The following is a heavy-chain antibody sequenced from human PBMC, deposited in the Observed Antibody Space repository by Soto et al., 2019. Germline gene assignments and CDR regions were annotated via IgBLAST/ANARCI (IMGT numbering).Heavy chain of an antibody. D-gene: IGHD6-13*01. Sequence: QVQLVQSGAEVKKPGASVKVSCKASGYTFTGYYMHWVRQAPGQGHEWMGWVNPNSGGTNYAQNFQGWDTMTRDTSISTAYMGLSKMRSDDTAMYYCARVSSSWYYFDYWGQGTLVTVSS. CDR3: ARVSSSWYYFDY. V-gene: IGHV1-2*04. CDR1: GYTFTGYY. CDR2: VNPNSGGT. J-gene: IGHJ4*02.